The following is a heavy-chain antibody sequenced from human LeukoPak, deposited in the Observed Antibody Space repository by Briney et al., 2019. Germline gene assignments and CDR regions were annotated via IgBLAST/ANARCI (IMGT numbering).Heavy chain of an antibody. CDR1: GLPFSSYE. CDR3: ARDDGGRHTSSLDY. Sequence: GGSLRLSCAASGLPFSSYEMHWVRQAPGKGLEWVSYMSSSGDIIYYADSVEGRFAISRDNAKNSLYLQMDSVRAEDTATYYCARDDGGRHTSSLDYWGQGTLVAVSS. V-gene: IGHV3-48*03. J-gene: IGHJ4*02. D-gene: IGHD6-6*01. CDR2: MSSSGDII.